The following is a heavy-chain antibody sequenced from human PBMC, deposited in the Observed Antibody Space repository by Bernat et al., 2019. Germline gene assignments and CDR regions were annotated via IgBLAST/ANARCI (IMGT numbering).Heavy chain of an antibody. V-gene: IGHV3-30*18. J-gene: IGHJ4*02. D-gene: IGHD1-26*01. Sequence: QVHLVESGGGVVQPGTSLRLSCAASGFTFSACAMHWLRQAPGKGLEWLAAIPPDGSDTPYAGSVLGRFTISRDNSRNTLSLQMNRLRSEDTAIYYCAKDEAVGGTRGSIDYWGQGTLVTASS. CDR3: AKDEAVGGTRGSIDY. CDR1: GFTFSACA. CDR2: IPPDGSDT.